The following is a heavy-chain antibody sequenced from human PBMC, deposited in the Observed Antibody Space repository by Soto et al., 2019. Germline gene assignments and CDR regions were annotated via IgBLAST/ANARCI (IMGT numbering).Heavy chain of an antibody. CDR3: VRGATTTGWFDAFDL. J-gene: IGHJ3*01. V-gene: IGHV3-33*03. CDR2: IWDDGRDK. CDR1: GFTLSSHG. D-gene: IGHD6-19*01. Sequence: QVQLLESGGGVVQSGTSLRLSCVASGFTLSSHGMHWVRQAPGKGLEWVSFIWDDGRDKYYADSVEGRFLISRDNSKNTMTLQVKTLRPEETALYYCVRGATTTGWFDAFDLWGRGTMVTVSS.